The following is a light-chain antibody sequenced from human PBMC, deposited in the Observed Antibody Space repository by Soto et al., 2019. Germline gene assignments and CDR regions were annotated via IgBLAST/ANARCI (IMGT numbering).Light chain of an antibody. CDR1: SSDVGGYNY. CDR3: SSYTSSSTL. CDR2: EVS. J-gene: IGLJ1*01. Sequence: QSVLTQPASVSGSPGQSITISCTGTSSDVGGYNYVSWYQQHPGKAPKLMIYEVSNRPSGVSSRFSGSKSGNTASLTISGLQAEDEAYYYCSSYTSSSTLFGTGTKLTVL. V-gene: IGLV2-14*01.